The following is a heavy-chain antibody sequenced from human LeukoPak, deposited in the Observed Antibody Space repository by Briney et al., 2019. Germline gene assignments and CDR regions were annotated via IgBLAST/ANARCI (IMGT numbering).Heavy chain of an antibody. J-gene: IGHJ6*02. V-gene: IGHV4-38-2*02. Sequence: SETLSLTCSVSGHSINNNYHWGWIRQPPGKGLEWIGSLHHTGNTYYNPSLKSRVIISADTSNNQFSLRLTSVTAADTAVYYCARLQDGMDVWGQGTTVTVSS. CDR1: GHSINNNYH. CDR2: LHHTGNT. CDR3: ARLQDGMDV.